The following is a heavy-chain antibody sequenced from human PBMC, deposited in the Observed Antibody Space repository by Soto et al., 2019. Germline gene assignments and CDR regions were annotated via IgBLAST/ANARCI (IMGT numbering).Heavy chain of an antibody. Sequence: QVQLVQSGAEVKKTGASVKISCKASGYTFTTYYMHWVRQAPGQGLEWIGIINPSGGRSTYAQNFQGRVTMTRDTSTSTVYMELSSLRSEDTAIYYCARDGCVTATCAGGGNWFDPWGQGTPVTVSS. CDR3: ARDGCVTATCAGGGNWFDP. CDR2: INPSGGRS. V-gene: IGHV1-46*01. D-gene: IGHD3-16*01. CDR1: GYTFTTYY. J-gene: IGHJ5*02.